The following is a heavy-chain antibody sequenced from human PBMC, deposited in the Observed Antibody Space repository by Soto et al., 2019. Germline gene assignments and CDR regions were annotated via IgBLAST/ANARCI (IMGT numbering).Heavy chain of an antibody. V-gene: IGHV3-7*01. CDR2: IKQDGSEK. D-gene: IGHD3-16*01. CDR3: AKDAFGYGMDV. Sequence: GGSLRLSCAASGFTFSSYWMSWVRQAPGKGLEWVANIKQDGSEKYYVDSVKGRFTISRDNSKNTLYLQMNSLRAEDTAVYYCAKDAFGYGMDVWGQGTTVTVSS. J-gene: IGHJ6*02. CDR1: GFTFSSYW.